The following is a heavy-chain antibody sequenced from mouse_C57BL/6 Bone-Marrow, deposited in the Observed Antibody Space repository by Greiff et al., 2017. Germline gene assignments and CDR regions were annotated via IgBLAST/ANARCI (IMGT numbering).Heavy chain of an antibody. Sequence: EVKLVESGGGLVKPGGSLKLSCAASGFTFSDYGMHWVRQAPEKGLEWVAYISSGSSTIYYADTVTGRFTISRDNDKNTLFLQNTSLRSEDTAMYYCATPVSYAMDYWGQGTSVTVSS. J-gene: IGHJ4*01. CDR1: GFTFSDYG. V-gene: IGHV5-17*01. CDR3: ATPVSYAMDY. CDR2: ISSGSSTI.